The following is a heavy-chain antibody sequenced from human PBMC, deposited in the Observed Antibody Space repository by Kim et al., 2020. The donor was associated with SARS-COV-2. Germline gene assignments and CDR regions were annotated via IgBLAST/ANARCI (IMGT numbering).Heavy chain of an antibody. CDR3: AKDSGRITMRVVVITGIDY. CDR2: ISYDGSNK. J-gene: IGHJ4*02. D-gene: IGHD3-22*01. V-gene: IGHV3-30*18. CDR1: GFTFSSYG. Sequence: GGSLRLSCAASGFTFSSYGMHWVRLAPGKGLEWVAVISYDGSNKYYAASVKGRFTIYRDNSKNTLYLQMNSLRAEDTAVYCCAKDSGRITMRVVVITGIDYWGQGA.